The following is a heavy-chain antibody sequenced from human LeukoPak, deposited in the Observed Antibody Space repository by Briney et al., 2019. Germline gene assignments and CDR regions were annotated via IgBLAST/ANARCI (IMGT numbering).Heavy chain of an antibody. CDR2: IIPILGIA. CDR3: ARGSHVVPAALVWFDP. J-gene: IGHJ5*02. CDR1: GGTFSSYA. V-gene: IGHV1-69*04. D-gene: IGHD2-2*01. Sequence: GASVKVSCKASGGTFSSYAISWVRQAPGQGLEWMGRIIPILGIANYAQKFQGRVTITADKSTSTAYMELSSLRSEDTAVYYCARGSHVVPAALVWFDPWGQGTLVTVSS.